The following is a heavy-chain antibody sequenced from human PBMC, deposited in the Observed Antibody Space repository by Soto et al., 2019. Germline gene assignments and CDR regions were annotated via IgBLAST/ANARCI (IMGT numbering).Heavy chain of an antibody. CDR2: IKSKINGGTT. V-gene: IGHV3-15*01. CDR1: GFTFANAW. D-gene: IGHD3-3*01. J-gene: IGHJ4*02. CDR3: TTDLPWSFGALLY. Sequence: GGSLRLSCAASGFTFANAWMTWVRQAPGKGLEWVGRIKSKINGGTTDYESPVKDRFSISRDDSKNTLDLQMNSLKTEDTAVYYCTTDLPWSFGALLYWGQGTLVTVSS.